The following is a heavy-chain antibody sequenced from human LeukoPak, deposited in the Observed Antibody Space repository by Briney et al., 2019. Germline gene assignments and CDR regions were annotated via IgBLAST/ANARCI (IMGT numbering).Heavy chain of an antibody. CDR2: INPNSGGT. J-gene: IGHJ4*02. CDR1: GYTFTGYY. D-gene: IGHD2-2*01. V-gene: IGHV1-2*02. CDR3: ARGGVPAAEYYFDY. Sequence: ASVKFSCKASGYTFTGYYMHWVRQAPGQGLEWMGWINPNSGGTNYAQKFQGRVTMTRDTSISTAYMELSRLRSDDTAVYYCARGGVPAAEYYFDYWGQGTLVTVSS.